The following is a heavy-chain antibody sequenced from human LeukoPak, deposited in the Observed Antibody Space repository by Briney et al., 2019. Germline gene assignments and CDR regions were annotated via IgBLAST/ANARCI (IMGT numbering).Heavy chain of an antibody. CDR2: IYYSGST. CDR1: GGSISSSSYY. CDR3: ATLYSYGPFDY. D-gene: IGHD5-18*01. V-gene: IGHV4-39*07. Sequence: PSETLSLTCTVSGGSISSSSYYWGWIRQPPGKGLEWIGSIYYSGSTYYNPSLKSRVTISVDTSKNQFSLKLSSVTAADTAVYYCATLYSYGPFDYWGQGTLVTVSS. J-gene: IGHJ4*02.